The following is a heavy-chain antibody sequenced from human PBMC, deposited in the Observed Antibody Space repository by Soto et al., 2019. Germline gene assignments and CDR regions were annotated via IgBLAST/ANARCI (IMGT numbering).Heavy chain of an antibody. CDR1: GGSISSSSYY. D-gene: IGHD6-13*01. Sequence: SETLSLTCTVSGGSISSSSYYWGWIRQPPGKGLEWIGSIYYSGSTYYNPSLKSRVTISVDTSKNQFSLKLSSVTAADTAVYYCARHAAAAPDYYYYGMDVWGQGTTVTVSS. J-gene: IGHJ6*02. CDR2: IYYSGST. CDR3: ARHAAAAPDYYYYGMDV. V-gene: IGHV4-39*01.